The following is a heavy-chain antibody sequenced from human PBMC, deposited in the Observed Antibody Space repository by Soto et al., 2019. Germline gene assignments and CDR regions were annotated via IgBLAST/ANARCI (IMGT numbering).Heavy chain of an antibody. CDR3: ARVYGIPVAGTLGF. CDR2: INHSGST. D-gene: IGHD6-19*01. CDR1: GGSFSGYY. Sequence: SETLSLTCAVFGGSFSGYYWSWIRQPPGKGLEWIGEINHSGSTNYNPSLKSRVTISVDTSKNQFSLKLSSVTAADTAVYYCARVYGIPVAGTLGFWGQGTLVTVSS. V-gene: IGHV4-34*01. J-gene: IGHJ4*02.